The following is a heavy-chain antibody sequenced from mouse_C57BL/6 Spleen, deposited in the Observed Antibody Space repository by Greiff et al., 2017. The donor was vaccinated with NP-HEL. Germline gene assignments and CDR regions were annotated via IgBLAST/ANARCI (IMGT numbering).Heavy chain of an antibody. V-gene: IGHV1-81*01. Sequence: QVTLKESGAEPARPGASVKLSCKASGYTFTSYGISWVKQRTGQGLEWIGEIYPRSGNTYYNEKFKGKATLTADKSSSTAYMELRSLTSEDSAVYFCARSLYYYGSSYWYFDVWGTGTTVTVSS. CDR2: IYPRSGNT. J-gene: IGHJ1*03. CDR3: ARSLYYYGSSYWYFDV. D-gene: IGHD1-1*01. CDR1: GYTFTSYG.